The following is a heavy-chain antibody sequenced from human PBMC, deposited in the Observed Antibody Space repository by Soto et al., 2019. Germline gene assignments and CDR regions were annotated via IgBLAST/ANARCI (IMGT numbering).Heavy chain of an antibody. CDR2: ISWNSGSI. CDR1: GFTFDDYA. J-gene: IGHJ4*02. V-gene: IGHV3-9*01. Sequence: EVQLVESGGGLVQPGRSLRLSCAASGFTFDDYAMHWVRQAPGKGLEWVSGISWNSGSIGYADSVKGRFTISRDNAKNPLYLHMNSLRAEDTALYYCAKDRGLVLSFYFDYWGQGTLVTVSS. CDR3: AKDRGLVLSFYFDY. D-gene: IGHD6-19*01.